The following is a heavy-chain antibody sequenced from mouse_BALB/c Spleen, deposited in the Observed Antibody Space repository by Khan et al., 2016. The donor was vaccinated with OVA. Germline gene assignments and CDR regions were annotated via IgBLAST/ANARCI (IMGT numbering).Heavy chain of an antibody. Sequence: VQLQQSGAELVKPGASVKLSCTASGFNIKDTYMHWVKQRPEQGLEWIGRIDPANGNTTYDPKFQGKATIIADTASNTAHLQLSSLTSEDTAGYYCARDYWDVFAYWGQGTLVTVSA. CDR1: GFNIKDTY. V-gene: IGHV14-3*02. CDR2: IDPANGNT. CDR3: ARDYWDVFAY. J-gene: IGHJ3*01. D-gene: IGHD4-1*01.